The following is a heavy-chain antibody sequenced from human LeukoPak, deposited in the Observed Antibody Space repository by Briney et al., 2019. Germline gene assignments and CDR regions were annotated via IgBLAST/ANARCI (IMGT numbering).Heavy chain of an antibody. CDR1: DGSFSGYY. V-gene: IGHV4-34*01. J-gene: IGHJ4*02. D-gene: IGHD3-22*01. CDR3: ANLVVIPTSMRLEDY. CDR2: INHNGST. Sequence: SETLSLTCGVYDGSFSGYYWSWIRQPPGKGLEWIGEINHNGSTKYNPSLKSRVTISADTSKNQFSLKVNSVTAADTAVYYCANLVVIPTSMRLEDYWGQGTLVTVSS.